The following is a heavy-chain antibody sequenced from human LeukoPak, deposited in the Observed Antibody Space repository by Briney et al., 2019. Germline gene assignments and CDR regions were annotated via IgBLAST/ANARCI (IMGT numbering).Heavy chain of an antibody. CDR2: INHSGST. CDR3: ARGPRRILIGGFNYYYYYGMDV. J-gene: IGHJ6*02. V-gene: IGHV4-34*01. CDR1: GGSFSGYY. Sequence: PSGTLSLTCAVYGGSFSGYYWSWIRQPPGKGLEWIGEINHSGSTNYNPSLKSRVTISVDTSKNQFSLKLSSVTAADTAVYYCARGPRRILIGGFNYYYYYGMDVWGQGTTVTVSS. D-gene: IGHD3-10*01.